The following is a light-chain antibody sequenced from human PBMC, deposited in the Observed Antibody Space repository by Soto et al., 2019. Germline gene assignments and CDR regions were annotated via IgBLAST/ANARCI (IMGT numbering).Light chain of an antibody. CDR1: QSISHW. J-gene: IGKJ1*01. V-gene: IGKV1-5*01. CDR3: EQYDSVWGP. CDR2: DAS. Sequence: DIQMTQSPATLSASVGDSVTITCRASQSISHWLAWYQQKPGKAPKFLIYDASSLESGVPPRFSGSGSGTEFTLTISSLQPDDFAPYYGEQYDSVWGPFGPGTKVEI.